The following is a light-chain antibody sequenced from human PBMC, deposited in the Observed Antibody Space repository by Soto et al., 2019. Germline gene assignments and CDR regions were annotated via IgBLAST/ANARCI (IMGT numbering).Light chain of an antibody. J-gene: IGKJ1*01. V-gene: IGKV3-15*01. CDR3: QQYNDWPQT. CDR2: NTV. Sequence: EIVMTQSPATLSVSPGERVTLSCRASQSISVNLAWYQQKPGQAPRLLIYNTVTRATGIPARFSGSSSATDFFLPISGLHSDDSAVYFCQQYNDWPQTFGQGTKVEIK. CDR1: QSISVN.